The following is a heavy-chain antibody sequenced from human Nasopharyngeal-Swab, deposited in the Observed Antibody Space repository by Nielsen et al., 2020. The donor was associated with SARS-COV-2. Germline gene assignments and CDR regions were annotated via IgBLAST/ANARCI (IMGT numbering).Heavy chain of an antibody. J-gene: IGHJ3*01. D-gene: IGHD3-10*01. CDR1: GFSFSTYG. V-gene: IGHV3-33*01. CDR2: IWYDGSNK. Sequence: GGSLRLSCAASGFSFSTYGMHWVRQSPVKGLEWLTKIWYDGSNKYYADSVKGRFTVSRDNSKNTLFLEMDSLRAEDTAVYYCARGSSVHAFDVWGQGTEVTVSS. CDR3: ARGSSVHAFDV.